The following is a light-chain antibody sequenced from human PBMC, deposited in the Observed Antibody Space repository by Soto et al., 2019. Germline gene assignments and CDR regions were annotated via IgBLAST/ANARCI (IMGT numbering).Light chain of an antibody. V-gene: IGKV1-39*01. CDR1: QSISSW. CDR2: DAS. J-gene: IGKJ1*01. CDR3: QQSYSTPRT. Sequence: ITQSPSTLSAYVGDRVTITCRASQSISSWLAWYQQKPGKAPNLLIYDASNLESGVPSRFSGSGSGTDFTLTISSLQPEDFATYYCQQSYSTPRTFGQGTKVDIK.